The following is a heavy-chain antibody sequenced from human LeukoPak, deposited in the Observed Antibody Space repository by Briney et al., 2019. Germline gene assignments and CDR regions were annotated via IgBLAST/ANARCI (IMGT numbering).Heavy chain of an antibody. Sequence: SQTLSVTCGISGDSVSTINGAWNWVRQSPSRGLEWLGRTYYRSKWYYDYAVSVQGRITINPDTSKNQFSLQLSSVTPEDTVVYYCARDEGNTGWHTFDIWGQGTLITVSS. CDR2: TYYRSKWYY. J-gene: IGHJ4*02. D-gene: IGHD6-19*01. CDR3: ARDEGNTGWHTFDI. CDR1: GDSVSTINGA. V-gene: IGHV6-1*01.